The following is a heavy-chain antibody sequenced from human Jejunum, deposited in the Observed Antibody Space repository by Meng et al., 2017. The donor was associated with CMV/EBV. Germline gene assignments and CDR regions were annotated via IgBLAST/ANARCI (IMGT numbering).Heavy chain of an antibody. Sequence: VSRNSYYWGWIRQTPGKGLEWIGNIYHSGITYYNPSLKSRVTISLDTPKNQFSLKLSSVTAADTAVYYCARDDYDSRGYEVGMDVWGQGTTVTVSS. D-gene: IGHD3-22*01. V-gene: IGHV4-39*07. CDR2: IYHSGIT. CDR1: VSRNSYY. CDR3: ARDDYDSRGYEVGMDV. J-gene: IGHJ6*02.